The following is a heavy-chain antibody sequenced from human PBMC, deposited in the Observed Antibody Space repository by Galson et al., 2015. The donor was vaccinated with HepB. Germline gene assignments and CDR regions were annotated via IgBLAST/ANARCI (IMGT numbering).Heavy chain of an antibody. V-gene: IGHV3-30*18. J-gene: IGHJ4*02. CDR3: AKDGIAVDGYYFDY. Sequence: SLRLSCAASGFTFSSYGMHWVRQAPGKGLEWVAVISYDGSNEYYADSVKGRFTISRDNSKNTLYLQMNSLRAEDTAVYFCAKDGIAVDGYYFDYWGQGTLVTVSS. D-gene: IGHD6-19*01. CDR1: GFTFSSYG. CDR2: ISYDGSNE.